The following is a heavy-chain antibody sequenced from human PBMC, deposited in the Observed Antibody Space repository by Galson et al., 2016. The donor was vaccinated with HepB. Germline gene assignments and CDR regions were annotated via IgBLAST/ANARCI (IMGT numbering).Heavy chain of an antibody. Sequence: QSGAEVKKPGESLRISCNGSGYNFTSYWVSWVRQMPGKGQEWMGRIDPSDSYTTYSPSLQGHVTISADMSISTAYLQWGSLKASDTAMYYCARHKGSRDGNNLWGPDAFDIWGQGTMVTVSS. CDR3: ARHKGSRDGNNLWGPDAFDI. D-gene: IGHD5-24*01. J-gene: IGHJ3*02. CDR2: IDPSDSYT. V-gene: IGHV5-10-1*01. CDR1: GYNFTSYW.